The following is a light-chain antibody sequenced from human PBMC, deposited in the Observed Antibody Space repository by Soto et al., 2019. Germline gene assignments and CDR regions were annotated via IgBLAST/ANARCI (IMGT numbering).Light chain of an antibody. CDR3: CSYAGTSFV. CDR1: SSDVGGYNY. CDR2: DVS. Sequence: QSALTQPRSVSGSPGQSVTISCTGTSSDVGGYNYVSWYQQHPGKAPKLIIYDVSERPSGVPDRFSGSKSGNTASLTISGLQAEDEADYYCCSYAGTSFVFGTGTKVTVL. J-gene: IGLJ1*01. V-gene: IGLV2-11*01.